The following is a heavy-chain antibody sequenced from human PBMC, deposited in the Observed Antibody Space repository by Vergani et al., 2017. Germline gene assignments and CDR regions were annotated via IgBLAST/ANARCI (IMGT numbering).Heavy chain of an antibody. CDR3: ARAXGEYCTNGVCYPGTEDDIDDWFDP. Sequence: QVQLQESGPGLVKPSETLSLTCTVSGYSISSGYYWGWIRQPPGKGLEWIGYIYYSGSTNYNPSLKSRVTISVDTSKNQFSLKLSSVTAADTAVYYCARAXGEYCTNGVCYPGTEDDIDDWFDPWGQGTLVTVSS. D-gene: IGHD2-8*01. CDR2: IYYSGST. CDR1: GYSISSGYY. V-gene: IGHV4-38-2*02. J-gene: IGHJ5*02.